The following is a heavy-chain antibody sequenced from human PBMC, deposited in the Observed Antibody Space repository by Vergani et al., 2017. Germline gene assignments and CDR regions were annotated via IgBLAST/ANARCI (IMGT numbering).Heavy chain of an antibody. D-gene: IGHD2-2*01. V-gene: IGHV3-48*03. CDR1: GFTFSSYE. J-gene: IGHJ4*02. Sequence: EVQLVESGGGLVQPGGSLRLSCAASGFTFSSYEMNWVRQAPGKGLEWVSYISSSGSTIYYADSVKGRFTISRDNAKNSLYLQMNSLRAEDTAVYYCARGRYCSSTSCRLFDYGGQGTLVTVSS. CDR2: ISSSGSTI. CDR3: ARGRYCSSTSCRLFDY.